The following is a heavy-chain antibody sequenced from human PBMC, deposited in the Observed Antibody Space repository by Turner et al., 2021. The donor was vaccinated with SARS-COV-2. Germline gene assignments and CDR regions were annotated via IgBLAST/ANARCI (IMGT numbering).Heavy chain of an antibody. CDR1: GYTFSAYY. J-gene: IGHJ4*02. CDR2: TDVNSGVT. Sequence: QEQLVQSGAEVKRPAAPVRVSCKATGYTFSAYYLHWVRQAPVQGLEWLPRTDVNSGVTTYAQSFQDRVTVTLDTSITTAYLELTSLKSDDTTVYYCTRVKGPLWGQGTLVTVSS. CDR3: TRVKGPL. V-gene: IGHV1-2*02.